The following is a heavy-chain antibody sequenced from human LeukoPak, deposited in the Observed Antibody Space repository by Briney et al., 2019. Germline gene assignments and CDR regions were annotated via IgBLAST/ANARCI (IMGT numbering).Heavy chain of an antibody. V-gene: IGHV3-23*01. CDR1: GFRFSGYV. J-gene: IGHJ4*02. D-gene: IGHD1-26*01. CDR2: IDFSDDCAS. CDR3: ARVDSGNYDY. Sequence: GGSLRLSCAASGFRFSGYVMSWVRQAPGKGLEYVSSIDFSDDCASYYADSVKGRFTISRDNSKNTLFLQMNSLRVEDTAFYYCARVDSGNYDYWGQGTLLTVSS.